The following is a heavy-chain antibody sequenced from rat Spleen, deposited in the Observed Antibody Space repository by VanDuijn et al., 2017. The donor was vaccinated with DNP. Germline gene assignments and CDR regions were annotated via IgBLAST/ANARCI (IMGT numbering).Heavy chain of an antibody. J-gene: IGHJ2*01. V-gene: IGHV5S23*01. CDR2: ISTGGGKT. Sequence: EVQLVESGGGLVQPGRSLRLSCAASGFIFSDYAMAWVRQAPRKGLEWVASISTGGGKTYYSDSVKGRFTISRDEAKSSLYLQMDSLKSEDTATYYCARDSADKNNRCYFDKWGQGVMVTVSS. CDR1: GFIFSDYA. CDR3: ARDSADKNNRCYFDK. D-gene: IGHD1-5*01.